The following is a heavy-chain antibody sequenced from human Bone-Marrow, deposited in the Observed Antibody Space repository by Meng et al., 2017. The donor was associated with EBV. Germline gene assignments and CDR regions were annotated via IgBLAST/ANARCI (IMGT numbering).Heavy chain of an antibody. J-gene: IGHJ6*02. CDR1: GGTFSSYA. CDR2: MNPNSGNT. Sequence: QVQLGQSGAEVKKPGSSVKVPCKASGGTFSSYAISWVRQATGQGLEWMGWMNPNSGNTGYAQKFQGRVTMTRNTSITTAYMDLISLRSEDTAVYYCARPNGYYYYYGLDVWGQGTAVTVSS. V-gene: IGHV1-8*02. CDR3: ARPNGYYYYYGLDV.